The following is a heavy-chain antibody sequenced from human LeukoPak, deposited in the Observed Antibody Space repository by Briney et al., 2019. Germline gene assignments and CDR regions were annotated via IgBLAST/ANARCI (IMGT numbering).Heavy chain of an antibody. V-gene: IGHV3-15*01. CDR3: TAQVKYGDYVDY. Sequence: TGGSLRLSCAASGFTFSNAWMSWVRQAPGKGLEWVGRIKSKTDGGTTDYAAPVKGRFTISRDDSKNTLYLQMNSLKTEDTAVYYYTAQVKYGDYVDYWGQGTLVTVSS. D-gene: IGHD4-17*01. CDR2: IKSKTDGGTT. J-gene: IGHJ4*02. CDR1: GFTFSNAW.